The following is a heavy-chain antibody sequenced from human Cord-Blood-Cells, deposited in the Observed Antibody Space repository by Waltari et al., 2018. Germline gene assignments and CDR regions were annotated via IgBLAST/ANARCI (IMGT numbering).Heavy chain of an antibody. CDR1: GGSISSSSYY. CDR2: IYYSGST. V-gene: IGHV4-39*01. D-gene: IGHD6-13*01. J-gene: IGHJ2*01. Sequence: QLQLQESGPGLVKPSETLSLTCTVSGGSISSSSYYWGWIRPPPGKGLEWIGSIYYSGSTDYNPSLKSRVTISVDTSKNQFSLKLSSVTAADTAVYYCASITSAAGLWYFDLWGRGTLVTVSS. CDR3: ASITSAAGLWYFDL.